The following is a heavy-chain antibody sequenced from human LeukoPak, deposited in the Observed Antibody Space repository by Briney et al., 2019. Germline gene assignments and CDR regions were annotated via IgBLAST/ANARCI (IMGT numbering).Heavy chain of an antibody. V-gene: IGHV3-48*03. J-gene: IGHJ4*02. CDR2: ISSSGSTI. CDR1: GFTFSSYE. Sequence: SGGSLTLSCAASGFTFSSYEMNWVRQAPGKALEWDSYISSSGSTIYYADSVKGRFTISRDNAKNSLYLQMNSLRAEDTAVYYCASPGSIAVAGTAFDYWGQGTLVTVSS. D-gene: IGHD6-19*01. CDR3: ASPGSIAVAGTAFDY.